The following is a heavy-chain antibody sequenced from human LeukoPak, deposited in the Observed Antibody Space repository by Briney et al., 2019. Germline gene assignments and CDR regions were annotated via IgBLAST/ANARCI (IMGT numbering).Heavy chain of an antibody. CDR3: ARPDSYGRWYFDY. CDR2: IYPSDSDT. J-gene: IGHJ4*02. D-gene: IGHD5-18*01. V-gene: IGHV5-51*01. CDR1: GYSFTNYW. Sequence: GESLKISCKGSGYSFTNYWIAWVRQMPGKGLEWMGSIYPSDSDTRYSPSFQGQVTISADKSITTAYLQWSSLKASDTAIYYCARPDSYGRWYFDYWGRGTLLTVSS.